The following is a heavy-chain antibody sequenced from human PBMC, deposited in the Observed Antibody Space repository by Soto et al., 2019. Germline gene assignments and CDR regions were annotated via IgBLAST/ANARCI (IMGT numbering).Heavy chain of an antibody. CDR2: ISYDGSNK. CDR1: GFTFSSYG. V-gene: IGHV3-30*18. D-gene: IGHD2-2*03. J-gene: IGHJ4*02. Sequence: QVQLVESGGGVVQPGRSLRLCCAASGFTFSSYGMHWVRQAPGKGLEWVAVISYDGSNKYYADSVKGRFTISRDNSKNTLYLQMNSLRADDTAVYYCAKASGYCSSTSCWGFDYWGQGTLVTVSS. CDR3: AKASGYCSSTSCWGFDY.